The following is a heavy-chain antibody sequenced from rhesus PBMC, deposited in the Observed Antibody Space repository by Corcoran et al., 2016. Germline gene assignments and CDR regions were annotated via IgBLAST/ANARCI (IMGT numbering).Heavy chain of an antibody. D-gene: IGHD4-29*01. CDR2: IDGCGGRT. J-gene: IGHJ6*01. CDR3: ARYGSSDGGLDS. CDR1: GASISSYF. Sequence: QVQLQESGPGLVKPSATLPLTCAVSGASISSYFWSWIRQAPGKGLEGIGRIDGCGGRTNYHPTLKSRVTITIETTKNQVYREVSSVTAADTAVYYCARYGSSDGGLDSWGQGVVVTVSS. V-gene: IGHV4S2*01.